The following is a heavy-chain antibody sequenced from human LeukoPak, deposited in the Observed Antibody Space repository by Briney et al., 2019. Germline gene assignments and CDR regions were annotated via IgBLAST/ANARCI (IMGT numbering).Heavy chain of an antibody. D-gene: IGHD3-10*01. CDR3: ARGLLTMVRGAIINWFDP. J-gene: IGHJ5*02. V-gene: IGHV4-59*01. Sequence: SETLSLTCTVSGGSISSYYWSWIRQPPGKGLEWIGYIYYSGSTNYNPSLKSRVTISVDTSKNQFSLKLSSVTAADTAVYYCARGLLTMVRGAIINWFDPWGQGTLVTVSS. CDR2: IYYSGST. CDR1: GGSISSYY.